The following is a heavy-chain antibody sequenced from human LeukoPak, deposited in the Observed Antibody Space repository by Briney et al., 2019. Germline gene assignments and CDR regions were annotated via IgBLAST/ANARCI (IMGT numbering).Heavy chain of an antibody. CDR2: INPSGGST. CDR1: GYTFTSYY. CDR3: ARAVTMVRGARLSAFDI. J-gene: IGHJ3*02. Sequence: ASVKVSCKASGYTFTSYYMHWVRQAPGQGLEWMGIINPSGGSTSYAQKFQGRVTMTRDMSTSTVYMELSSLRSEDTAVYYCARAVTMVRGARLSAFDIWGQGTMVTVSS. V-gene: IGHV1-46*01. D-gene: IGHD3-10*01.